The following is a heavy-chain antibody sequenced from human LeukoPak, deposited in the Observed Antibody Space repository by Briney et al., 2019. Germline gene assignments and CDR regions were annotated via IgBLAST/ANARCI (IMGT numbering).Heavy chain of an antibody. D-gene: IGHD2-2*01. J-gene: IGHJ4*02. Sequence: ASVKVSCKASGYTFTSYGISWVRQAPGQGLEWMGWISAYNGNTNYAQKLQGRVTMTTDTSTSTAYMELSSLRSEDTAVYYCARGRRYCSSTSCYGLPYWGQGTLVTVSS. V-gene: IGHV1-18*01. CDR1: GYTFTSYG. CDR2: ISAYNGNT. CDR3: ARGRRYCSSTSCYGLPY.